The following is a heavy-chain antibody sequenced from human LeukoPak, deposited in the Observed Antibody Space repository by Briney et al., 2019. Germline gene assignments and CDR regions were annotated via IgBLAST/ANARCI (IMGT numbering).Heavy chain of an antibody. D-gene: IGHD2-2*01. CDR2: IIPIFGTA. CDR1: GGTFSSYA. Sequence: SVKVSCKASGGTFSSYAISWVRQAPGQGLEWMGGIIPIFGTANYAQKFQGRVTITADKSTSTAYMELSSLRSEDTAVYYCATRLAGGYQLLSSYYYYGMDVWGKGTTVTVSS. CDR3: ATRLAGGYQLLSSYYYYGMDV. J-gene: IGHJ6*04. V-gene: IGHV1-69*06.